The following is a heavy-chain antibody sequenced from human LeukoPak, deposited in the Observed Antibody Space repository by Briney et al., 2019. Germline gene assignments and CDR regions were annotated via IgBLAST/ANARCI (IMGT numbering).Heavy chain of an antibody. CDR2: ISGYNGNP. Sequence: GASVKVSCKTSGYTFTNYGISWVRQAPGQGLEWMGWISGYNGNPRYAQKVQGRVTMTTDTSTNTAYMEVNSLRSDDTAIYYCERDPSLAVAGIRLFDYWGQGTLVIVSS. CDR3: ERDPSLAVAGIRLFDY. CDR1: GYTFTNYG. D-gene: IGHD6-19*01. V-gene: IGHV1-18*01. J-gene: IGHJ4*02.